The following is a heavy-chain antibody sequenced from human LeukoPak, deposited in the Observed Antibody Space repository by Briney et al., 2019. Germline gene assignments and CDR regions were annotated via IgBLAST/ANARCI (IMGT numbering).Heavy chain of an antibody. J-gene: IGHJ4*02. Sequence: GASVKVSCKASGYTFTSYGISWVRQAPGQGLECMGWISAYNGNTNYAQKLQGRVTMTTDTSTSTAYMELRSLRSDDTAVYYCARAMVRGVIRLRTPFDYWGQGTLVTVSS. D-gene: IGHD3-10*01. CDR1: GYTFTSYG. CDR2: ISAYNGNT. V-gene: IGHV1-18*01. CDR3: ARAMVRGVIRLRTPFDY.